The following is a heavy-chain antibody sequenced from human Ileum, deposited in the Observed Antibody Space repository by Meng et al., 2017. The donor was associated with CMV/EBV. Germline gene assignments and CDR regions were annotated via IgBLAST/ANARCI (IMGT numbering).Heavy chain of an antibody. CDR3: ARKMWLGEFFDY. CDR1: GFTFATST. V-gene: IGHV3-30*04. Sequence: AASGFTFATSTVPWVRQPPGKGLEWVAVISHDGRNNYYADSVKGRFTTSRDNSKNTVFLQMSGLRADDTAVYYCARKMWLGEFFDYWGQGALVTVSS. CDR2: ISHDGRNN. J-gene: IGHJ4*02. D-gene: IGHD3-16*01.